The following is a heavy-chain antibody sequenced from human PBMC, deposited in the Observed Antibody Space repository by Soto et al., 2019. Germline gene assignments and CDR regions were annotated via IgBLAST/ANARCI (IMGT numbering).Heavy chain of an antibody. CDR1: GFTFSTYD. D-gene: IGHD3-10*01. Sequence: EVQLLESGGGLVQPGGSLRLSCAASGFTFSTYDMSWVRQAPGKGLEWVSAVSAGGGSTYYTDSVKGRFTISRDNSKTRLYLQRNGRRAEDTAVYSCHGLLRGSPMDYWAQGPLATVSS. CDR2: VSAGGGST. J-gene: IGHJ4*02. CDR3: HGLLRGSPMDY. V-gene: IGHV3-23*01.